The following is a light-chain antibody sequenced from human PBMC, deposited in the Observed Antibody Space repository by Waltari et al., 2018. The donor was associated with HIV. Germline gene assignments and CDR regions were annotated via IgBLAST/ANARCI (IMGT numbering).Light chain of an antibody. Sequence: QSVLTQPPSASGAPGQSVIISCSGSSSNIGSKTVNWYRQLPGTAPKLLIYSNNQRPSGVPDRFSGSKSGTSASLAISGLQSGDEADYYCAAWEDSLNGPNYVFGSGTTVTAL. CDR2: SNN. V-gene: IGLV1-44*01. CDR1: SSNIGSKT. J-gene: IGLJ1*01. CDR3: AAWEDSLNGPNYV.